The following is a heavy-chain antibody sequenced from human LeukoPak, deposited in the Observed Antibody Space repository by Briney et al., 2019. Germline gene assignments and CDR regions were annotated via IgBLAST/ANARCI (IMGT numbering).Heavy chain of an antibody. CDR3: ARPPFWRVAAGKSYYYGMDV. V-gene: IGHV3-9*01. J-gene: IGHJ6*02. Sequence: GGSLRLSCEGSGFSFGDYVMFWVRQRTGKGLEWVSSINWRTDSVEYAGSVRGRFTVSRDNAKKSLFLQMNSLRADDTALYYCARPPFWRVAAGKSYYYGMDVWGQGTTVTVSS. CDR2: INWRTDSV. D-gene: IGHD6-13*01. CDR1: GFSFGDYV.